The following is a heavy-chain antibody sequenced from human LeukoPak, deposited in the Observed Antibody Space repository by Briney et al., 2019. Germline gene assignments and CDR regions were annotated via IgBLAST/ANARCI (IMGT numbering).Heavy chain of an antibody. CDR1: SESFSGYF. CDR2: INYSGST. CDR3: ARESAAGSFDY. D-gene: IGHD6-13*01. J-gene: IGHJ4*02. V-gene: IGHV4-34*01. Sequence: SETLSLTCAIYSESFSGYFWSWIRQPPGKGLEWIGEINYSGSTNYNPSLKSRVTISVDTSKNQFSLKLSSVTAADTAVYYCARESAAGSFDYWGQGTLVTVSS.